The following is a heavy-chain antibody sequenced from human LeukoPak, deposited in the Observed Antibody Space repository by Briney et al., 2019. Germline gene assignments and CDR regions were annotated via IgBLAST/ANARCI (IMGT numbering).Heavy chain of an antibody. Sequence: ASVKVSCKASGYTFTSYDINWVRQATGQGLEWMGWMNPSSGNTGYAQKFQGRVTMTRNTSISTAYMELSSLRSEDTAVYYCARGLGRRDGYNLRYWGQGTLVTVSS. CDR3: ARGLGRRDGYNLRY. V-gene: IGHV1-8*01. D-gene: IGHD5-24*01. CDR1: GYTFTSYD. J-gene: IGHJ4*02. CDR2: MNPSSGNT.